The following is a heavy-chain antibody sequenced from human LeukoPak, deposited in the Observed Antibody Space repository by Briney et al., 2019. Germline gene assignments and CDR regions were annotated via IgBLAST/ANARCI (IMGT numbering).Heavy chain of an antibody. CDR3: AKESGNSGTWPQNYFDY. V-gene: IGHV3-23*01. Sequence: GGSLRLSCEASVFTFRSYAMTWVRQAPARGLEGVSSIGGNGEGTYYADSVRGRFSNSRDNSGNTLFLQMNSLSAEDTALYYCAKESGNSGTWPQNYFDYWGQGSLVTVSS. CDR2: IGGNGEGT. D-gene: IGHD6-13*01. J-gene: IGHJ4*02. CDR1: VFTFRSYA.